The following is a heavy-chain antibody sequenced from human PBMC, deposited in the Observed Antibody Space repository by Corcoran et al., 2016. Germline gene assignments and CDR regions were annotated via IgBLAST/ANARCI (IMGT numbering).Heavy chain of an antibody. Sequence: EVQLVESGGGLVQPGGSLRLSCAASGFTFSSYDMHWVHQATGKGLEWVSAIGTAADTYYSGSVKGRFTISRENAKNSLYLQMNSLRAGDTAVYYCARAVSGSYYSDWGQGTLVTVSS. D-gene: IGHD1-26*01. CDR3: ARAVSGSYYSD. CDR1: GFTFSSYD. V-gene: IGHV3-13*01. J-gene: IGHJ4*02. CDR2: IGTAADT.